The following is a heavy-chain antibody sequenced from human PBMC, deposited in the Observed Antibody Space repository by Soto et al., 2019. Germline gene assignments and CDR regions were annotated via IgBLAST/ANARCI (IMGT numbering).Heavy chain of an antibody. V-gene: IGHV3-23*01. Sequence: GGSLRLSCAASGFTFSNYAMSWVRQAPGKGLEWVSAISGSGVTTYYADSVKGRFTISRDNSKDTLYLQMNTLRADDTAVYYCAKDCYFWGQGTLVTVSS. D-gene: IGHD3-10*01. CDR2: ISGSGVTT. CDR3: AKDCYF. CDR1: GFTFSNYA. J-gene: IGHJ4*02.